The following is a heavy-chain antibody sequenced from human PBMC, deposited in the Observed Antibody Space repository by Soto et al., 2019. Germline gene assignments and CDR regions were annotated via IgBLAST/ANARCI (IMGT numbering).Heavy chain of an antibody. CDR3: ARSLMITFGGVVTYAAFDI. D-gene: IGHD3-16*01. CDR1: GFSLSNARMG. V-gene: IGHV2-26*01. J-gene: IGHJ3*02. CDR2: IFSNDEK. Sequence: QVTLKESGPVLVKPTETLTLTCTVSGFSLSNARMGVSWIRQPPGKAREWLAHIFSNDEKSYSTFLKSRLTISKDTSKSQVVLTMTNMDPVDTATYYCARSLMITFGGVVTYAAFDIWGQGTMVTVSS.